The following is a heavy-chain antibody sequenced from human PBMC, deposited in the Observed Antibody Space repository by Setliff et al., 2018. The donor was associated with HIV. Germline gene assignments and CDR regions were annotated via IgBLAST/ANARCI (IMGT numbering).Heavy chain of an antibody. Sequence: ASVKVSCKASGYTFTSYGISWVRQAPGQGREWMGWISAYNGNTNYEQKLQGRVTMTTDTSTSTAYMELRSLRSDDTAVYYCARDLTMVLGRGGGGDAFDIWGQGTMVTVSS. D-gene: IGHD3-10*01. J-gene: IGHJ3*02. CDR3: ARDLTMVLGRGGGGDAFDI. CDR1: GYTFTSYG. V-gene: IGHV1-18*01. CDR2: ISAYNGNT.